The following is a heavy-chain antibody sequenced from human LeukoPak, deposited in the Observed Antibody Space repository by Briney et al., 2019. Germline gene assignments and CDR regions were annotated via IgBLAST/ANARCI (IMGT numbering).Heavy chain of an antibody. CDR2: FYYSGST. J-gene: IGHJ4*02. CDR3: ARESAAGPFDY. Sequence: SETLSLTCTVSGGSISSYYWSWIRQPPGKGLEWIGYFYYSGSTNYNPSLKSRVTISVDTSKNQFSLKLTSLTAADTAVYYCARESAAGPFDYWGQGALVTVSS. CDR1: GGSISSYY. D-gene: IGHD6-13*01. V-gene: IGHV4-59*01.